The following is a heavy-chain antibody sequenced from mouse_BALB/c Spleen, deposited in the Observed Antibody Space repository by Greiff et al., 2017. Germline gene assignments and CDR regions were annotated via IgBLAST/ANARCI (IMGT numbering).Heavy chain of an antibody. D-gene: IGHD3-2*01. V-gene: IGHV1-80*01. CDR1: GYAFSSYW. CDR2: IYPGDGDT. J-gene: IGHJ3*01. CDR3: ARDVDSSGYGAY. Sequence: VQLQQSGAELVRPGSSVKISCKASGYAFSSYWMNWVKQRPGQGLEWIGQIYPGDGDTNYNGKFKGKATLTADKSSSTAYMQLSSLTSEDSAVYFCARDVDSSGYGAYWGQGTLVTVSA.